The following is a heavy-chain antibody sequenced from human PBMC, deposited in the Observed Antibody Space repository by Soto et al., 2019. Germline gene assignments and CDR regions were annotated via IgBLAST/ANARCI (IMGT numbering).Heavy chain of an antibody. CDR1: GFTFSSYA. D-gene: IGHD3-22*01. J-gene: IGHJ6*02. Sequence: QVQLVESGGGVVQPGRSLRLSCAASGFTFSSYAMHWVRQAPGKGLEWVAVISYDGSNKYYADSVKGRFTISRDNSKNTLYLQMNSLRAEDTAVYYCAREGGYYDSRGYCSGGCGMDVWGQGATVTVSS. CDR3: AREGGYYDSRGYCSGGCGMDV. CDR2: ISYDGSNK. V-gene: IGHV3-30-3*01.